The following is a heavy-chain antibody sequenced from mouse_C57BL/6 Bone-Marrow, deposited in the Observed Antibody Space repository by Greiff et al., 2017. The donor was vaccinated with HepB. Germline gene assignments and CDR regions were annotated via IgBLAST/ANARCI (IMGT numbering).Heavy chain of an antibody. Sequence: VKLMESGAELVKPGASVKMSCKASGYTFTSYWITWVKQRPGQGPEWIGDIYPGSGSTNYNEKFKSKATLTVDTSSSTAYMQLSSLTSEDSAVYYCARKGLRRGYWGQGTTLTVTS. CDR1: GYTFTSYW. V-gene: IGHV1-55*01. CDR3: ARKGLRRGY. CDR2: IYPGSGST. J-gene: IGHJ2*01. D-gene: IGHD2-4*01.